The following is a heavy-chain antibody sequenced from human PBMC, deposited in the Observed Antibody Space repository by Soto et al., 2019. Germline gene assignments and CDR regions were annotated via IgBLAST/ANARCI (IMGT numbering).Heavy chain of an antibody. V-gene: IGHV5-51*01. J-gene: IGHJ5*02. Sequence: PGESLKISCKGSGYSFTSYWIGWVRQMPGKGLEWMGIIYPADSDTKYSPSFQGQVTISADKSISTAYLQWSSLKTSDSDIYYCARLGRGLGCCGTDTCFGWFDPWGQGTQVKLSS. D-gene: IGHD1-7*01. CDR3: ARLGRGLGCCGTDTCFGWFDP. CDR1: GYSFTSYW. CDR2: IYPADSDT.